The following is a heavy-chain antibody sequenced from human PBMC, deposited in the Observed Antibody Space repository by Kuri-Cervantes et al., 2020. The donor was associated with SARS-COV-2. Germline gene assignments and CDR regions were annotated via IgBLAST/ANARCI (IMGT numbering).Heavy chain of an antibody. CDR3: ARAPQYSSRFDY. V-gene: IGHV4-39*01. CDR1: GGSISSSSYY. J-gene: IGHJ4*02. CDR2: IYYSGST. D-gene: IGHD6-13*01. Sequence: GSLRLSCTVSGGSISSSSYYWGWIRQPPGKGLEWIGSIYYSGSTYYNPSLKSRVTISVDTSKNQFSLKLGSVTAADTAVYYCARAPQYSSRFDYWGQGTLVTVSS.